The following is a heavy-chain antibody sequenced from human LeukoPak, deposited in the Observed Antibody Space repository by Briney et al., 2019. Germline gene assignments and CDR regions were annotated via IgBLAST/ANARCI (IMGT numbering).Heavy chain of an antibody. D-gene: IGHD3-22*01. V-gene: IGHV3-48*03. Sequence: PGGSLRLSCAASGFTFSSYEMNWVRQAPGKGLEWISYISSSGSTVYYADSVKGRFTISRDNAKNSLYLQMNSLRAEDTAVHYCAREVYYDSSGGGIWGQGTLVTVSS. J-gene: IGHJ3*02. CDR2: ISSSGSTV. CDR1: GFTFSSYE. CDR3: AREVYYDSSGGGI.